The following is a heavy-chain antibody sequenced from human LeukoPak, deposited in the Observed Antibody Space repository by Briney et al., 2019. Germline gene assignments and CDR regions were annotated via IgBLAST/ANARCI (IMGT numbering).Heavy chain of an antibody. CDR2: TSYDGSNK. CDR1: GFTFSSYA. V-gene: IGHV3-30*04. J-gene: IGHJ4*02. CDR3: ARIPGRGRGYSYGYVWSLEVSY. D-gene: IGHD5-18*01. Sequence: GGSLRLSCAASGFTFSSYAMHWVRQAPGKGLEWVAVTSYDGSNKYYADSVKGRFTISRGNSKNTLYLQMNSLRAEDTAVYYCARIPGRGRGYSYGYVWSLEVSYWGQGTLVTVSS.